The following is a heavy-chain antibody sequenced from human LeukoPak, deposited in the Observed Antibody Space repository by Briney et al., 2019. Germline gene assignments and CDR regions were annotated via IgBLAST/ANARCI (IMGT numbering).Heavy chain of an antibody. CDR1: GFTFSSYS. V-gene: IGHV3-21*01. D-gene: IGHD3-9*01. CDR2: ISSSSSYI. J-gene: IGHJ4*02. CDR3: ARDGPGILTGYYNVGFDY. Sequence: PGGCLRLSCAASGFTFSSYSMNWVRQAPGKGLEWVSSISSSSSYIYYADSVKGRFTISRDNAKNSLYLQMNSLRAEDTAVYYCARDGPGILTGYYNVGFDYWGQGTLVTVSS.